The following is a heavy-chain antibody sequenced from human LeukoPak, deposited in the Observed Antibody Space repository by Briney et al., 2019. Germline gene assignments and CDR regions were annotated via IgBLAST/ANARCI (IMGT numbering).Heavy chain of an antibody. J-gene: IGHJ4*02. CDR1: GFTFSGSA. D-gene: IGHD6-13*01. CDR2: IRSKANSYAT. Sequence: PGGSLKLSCAASGFTFSGSAIHWVRQTPGKGLEWVGRIRSKANSYATAYAASVKGRFTISRDDSKNTAYLQMNSLKTEDTAVYYCTLTEDSIAAAGTDYWGQGTLVTVSS. V-gene: IGHV3-73*01. CDR3: TLTEDSIAAAGTDY.